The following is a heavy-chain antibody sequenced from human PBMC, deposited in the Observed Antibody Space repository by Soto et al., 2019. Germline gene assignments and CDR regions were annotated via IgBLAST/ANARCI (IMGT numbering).Heavy chain of an antibody. CDR1: AGTLRGYK. D-gene: IGHD3-22*01. CDR3: ARGVFYYDSSGYQKSFDY. Sequence: LATLSLSCGVYAGTLRGYKRRCIRQPPGKGLEWIGEINHSGSTNYNPSLKSRVTISVDTSKNQFSLKLSSVTAADTAVYYCARGVFYYDSSGYQKSFDYWGQGTLVTVS. CDR2: INHSGST. V-gene: IGHV4-34*01. J-gene: IGHJ4*02.